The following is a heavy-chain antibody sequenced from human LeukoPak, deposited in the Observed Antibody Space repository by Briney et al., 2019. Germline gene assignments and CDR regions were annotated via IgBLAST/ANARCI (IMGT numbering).Heavy chain of an antibody. CDR2: IFRDGRA. D-gene: IGHD3-22*01. Sequence: PGGSLRLSCAASGFTFSSYGMSWVRQAPGKGLEWVSVIFRDGRAFYADSVKGRFTISRDTSKNTLYLQMNSLRVEDTAVYYCARDYYDNSGYPVYFDYWGQGTLVTVSS. CDR3: ARDYYDNSGYPVYFDY. J-gene: IGHJ4*02. V-gene: IGHV3-53*01. CDR1: GFTFSSYG.